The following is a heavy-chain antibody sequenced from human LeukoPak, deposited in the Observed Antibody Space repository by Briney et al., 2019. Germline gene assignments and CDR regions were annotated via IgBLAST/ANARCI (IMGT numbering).Heavy chain of an antibody. CDR3: ARVSDILTGYSYFDY. CDR2: IYYSGST. V-gene: IGHV4-30-4*01. D-gene: IGHD3-9*01. Sequence: SETLSLTCTVSGGSISSGDYYWSWIRQPPGKGLEWIGYIYYSGSTDYDPSLKSRVTISVDTSKNQFSLKLSSVTAADTAVYYCARVSDILTGYSYFDYWGQEPWSPSPQ. CDR1: GGSISSGDYY. J-gene: IGHJ4*01.